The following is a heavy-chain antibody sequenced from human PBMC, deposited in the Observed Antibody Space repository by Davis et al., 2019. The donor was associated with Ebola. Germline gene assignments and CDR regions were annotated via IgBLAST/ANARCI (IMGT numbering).Heavy chain of an antibody. Sequence: SETLSLTCAVYGGSFSGYYWSWVRQPPGKGLEWMGEIYHSGSTNYNPSLKSRVTISVDKSKNQFSLKLSSVTAADTAVYYCARDLSSIAARPIWHYYYGMDVWGQGTTVTVSS. D-gene: IGHD6-6*01. J-gene: IGHJ6*02. CDR1: GGSFSGYY. CDR2: IYHSGST. V-gene: IGHV4-34*01. CDR3: ARDLSSIAARPIWHYYYGMDV.